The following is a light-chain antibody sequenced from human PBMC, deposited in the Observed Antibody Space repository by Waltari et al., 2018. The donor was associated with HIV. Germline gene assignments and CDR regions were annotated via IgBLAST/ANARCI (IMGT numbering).Light chain of an antibody. CDR1: QSISSW. Sequence: DIQMTQSPSTLSASVGDRVPITCRASQSISSWLAWYQQKPGKAPKLLIYKASSLESGVPSRFSGSGSGTEFTLTSSSLQPDDFATYYCQQYNSYSATFGQGTKVEIK. J-gene: IGKJ1*01. CDR3: QQYNSYSAT. V-gene: IGKV1-5*03. CDR2: KAS.